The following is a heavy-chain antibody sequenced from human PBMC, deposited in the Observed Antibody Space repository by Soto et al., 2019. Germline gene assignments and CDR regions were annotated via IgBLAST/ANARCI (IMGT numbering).Heavy chain of an antibody. D-gene: IGHD6-13*01. J-gene: IGHJ5*02. CDR2: INPNSGGT. Sequence: ASVKVSCKASGYTFTGYYMHWVRQAPGQGLEWMGWINPNSGGTNYAQKFQGWVTMTRDTSISTAYMELSRLRSDDTAVYYCARGSRSSSWYGRGWFEPWGQGTLVTVS. CDR3: ARGSRSSSWYGRGWFEP. CDR1: GYTFTGYY. V-gene: IGHV1-2*04.